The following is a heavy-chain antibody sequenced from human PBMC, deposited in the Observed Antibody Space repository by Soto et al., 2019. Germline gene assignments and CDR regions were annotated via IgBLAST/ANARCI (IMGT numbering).Heavy chain of an antibody. CDR3: ARSVHPLGIRDAFDI. CDR1: GYSFTSYW. V-gene: IGHV5-51*01. J-gene: IGHJ3*02. CDR2: IYPGDSDT. Sequence: GESLKISCKGSGYSFTSYWIGWVRQMPGKGLEWMGIIYPGDSDTRYSPSFQGQVTISADKSISTAYLQWSSLKASDTAMYYCARSVHPLGIRDAFDIWGQGTMVTVSS. D-gene: IGHD7-27*01.